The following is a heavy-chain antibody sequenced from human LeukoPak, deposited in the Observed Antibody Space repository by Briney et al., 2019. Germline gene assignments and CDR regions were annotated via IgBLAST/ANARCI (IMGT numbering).Heavy chain of an antibody. CDR3: AGHILTAGSIQ. D-gene: IGHD3-9*01. CDR1: GYSISRGYY. V-gene: IGHV4-38-2*01. Sequence: SETLSLTCGVSGYSISRGYYWGWIRQPPGNGLEWIGNIYHTGSTYYNPSLKSRVTISVDTSKRQFSLKLTSVTAADTAFYYCAGHILTAGSIQWGQGTLVTVSS. CDR2: IYHTGST. J-gene: IGHJ4*02.